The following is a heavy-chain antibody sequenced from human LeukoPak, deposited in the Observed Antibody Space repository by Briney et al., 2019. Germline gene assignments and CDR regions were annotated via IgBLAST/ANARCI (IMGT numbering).Heavy chain of an antibody. CDR1: GFTFSSYG. J-gene: IGHJ6*02. CDR2: ISYDGSNK. V-gene: IGHV3-30*18. CDR3: AKDQASGWYYYYGMDV. Sequence: PGGSLRLPCAASGFTFSSYGMHWVRQAPGKGLEWVAVISYDGSNKYYADSVKGRFTISRDNSKNTLYLQMNSLRAEDTAVYYCAKDQASGWYYYYGMDVWGQGTTVTVSS. D-gene: IGHD6-19*01.